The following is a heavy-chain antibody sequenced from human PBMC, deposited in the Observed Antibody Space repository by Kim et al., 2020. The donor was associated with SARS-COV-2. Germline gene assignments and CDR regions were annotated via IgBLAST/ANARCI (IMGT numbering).Heavy chain of an antibody. Sequence: GGSLRLSCAASGFTFSNAWMSWVRQAPGKGLEWVGRIKSKTDGGTTDYAAPVKGRFTISRDDSKNTLYLQMNSLKTEDTAVYYCTTDVFGSGYSSSWYNYYYYGMDVWGQGTTVTVSS. D-gene: IGHD6-13*01. CDR1: GFTFSNAW. V-gene: IGHV3-15*01. J-gene: IGHJ6*02. CDR3: TTDVFGSGYSSSWYNYYYYGMDV. CDR2: IKSKTDGGTT.